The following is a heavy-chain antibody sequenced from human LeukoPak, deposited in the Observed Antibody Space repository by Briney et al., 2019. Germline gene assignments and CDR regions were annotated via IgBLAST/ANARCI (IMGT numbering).Heavy chain of an antibody. CDR3: ARDPHSSGYYYSDY. V-gene: IGHV4-4*07. CDR2: IYTSGST. J-gene: IGHJ4*02. D-gene: IGHD3-22*01. Sequence: SETLSLTCTVSGGSISSYYWSWIRQPPGKGLEWIGRIYTSGSTNYNPSLKSRVTMSVDTSKNQFSLKLSSVTAADTAVYYCARDPHSSGYYYSDYWGQGTLVTVSS. CDR1: GGSISSYY.